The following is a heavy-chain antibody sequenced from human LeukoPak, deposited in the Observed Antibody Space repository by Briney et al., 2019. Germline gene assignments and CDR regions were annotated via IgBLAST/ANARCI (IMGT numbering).Heavy chain of an antibody. CDR2: IYYSGSI. CDR1: GGSISSSTYY. Sequence: SETLSLTCTVSGGSISSSTYYWVWIRQPPGKGLEWIGSIYYSGSINYNPSLKSRVTISVDKAKNQFSLNLNSVTAADTAVYYCARGGDRSFDYWGQGTLVTVSS. CDR3: ARGGDRSFDY. V-gene: IGHV4-39*07. D-gene: IGHD3-10*01. J-gene: IGHJ4*02.